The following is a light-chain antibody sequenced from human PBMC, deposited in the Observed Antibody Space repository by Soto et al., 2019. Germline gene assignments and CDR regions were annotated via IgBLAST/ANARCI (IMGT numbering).Light chain of an antibody. V-gene: IGLV2-14*01. J-gene: IGLJ3*02. CDR1: SSDVGGYHY. CDR2: EVS. CDR3: QSYDSSLSGSV. Sequence: QSALTQPASVSGSPGQSITISCTGSSSDVGGYHYVSWYQQYPGEAPKLVISEVSNRPSGVPDRFSGSKSGTSASLAITGLQAEDEADYYCQSYDSSLSGSVFGGGTKLTVL.